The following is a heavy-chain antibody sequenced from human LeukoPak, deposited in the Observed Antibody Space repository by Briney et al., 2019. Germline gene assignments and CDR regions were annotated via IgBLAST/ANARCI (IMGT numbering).Heavy chain of an antibody. D-gene: IGHD3-3*01. CDR1: GGTFSSYA. J-gene: IGHJ4*02. CDR3: AREDYDFWSGYSSGYYGFDY. CDR2: IIPILGIA. Sequence: SVKVSCKASGGTFSSYAISWVRQAPGQGLEWMGRIIPILGIANYAQKFQGRVTITADKSTSTAYMELSSLRSEDMAVYYCAREDYDFWSGYSSGYYGFDYWGQGTLVTVSS. V-gene: IGHV1-69*04.